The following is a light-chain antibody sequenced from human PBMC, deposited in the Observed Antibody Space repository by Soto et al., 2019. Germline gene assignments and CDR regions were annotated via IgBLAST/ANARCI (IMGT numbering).Light chain of an antibody. J-gene: IGLJ2*01. CDR1: SSNIGSNY. CDR2: RNN. CDR3: AAWDDSLSGPL. V-gene: IGLV1-47*01. Sequence: QSVLTQTPSASGTPGQRVTISCSGSSSNIGSNYVYWYQQLPGTAPKLLIYRNNQRPSGVPDRFSGSKSGTSASLAISGLRSEDVADYYCAAWDDSLSGPLFGGGTKVTVL.